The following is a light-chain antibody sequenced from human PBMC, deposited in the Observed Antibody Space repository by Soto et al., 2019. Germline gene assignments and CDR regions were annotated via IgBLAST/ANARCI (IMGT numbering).Light chain of an antibody. CDR2: EVT. CDR1: SSDY. J-gene: IGLJ2*01. CDR3: SSYTSSTTLL. Sequence: QSALTQPASVSGSPGQSITISCTGTSSDYVSWYQQHPGRAPKLMIYEVTNRPLGVSNRFSGSKSGNTASLTISGLQAEDEADYYCSSYTSSTTLLFGGGTQLTVL. V-gene: IGLV2-14*01.